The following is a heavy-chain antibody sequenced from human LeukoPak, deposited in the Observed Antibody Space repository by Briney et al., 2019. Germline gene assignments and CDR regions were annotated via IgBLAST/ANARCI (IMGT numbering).Heavy chain of an antibody. V-gene: IGHV2-5*02. CDR1: GFSLSTSGVG. CDR3: APSTTITMVRAVIMAAPVFDY. J-gene: IGHJ4*02. D-gene: IGHD3-10*01. CDR2: IYWDDDK. Sequence: SGPTLVKPTQTLTLTCTFSGFSLSTSGVGVGWIRQPPGKALEWLALIYWDDDKRYSPSLKSRLTITKDTSKNQVVLTMTNMDPVDTATYYCAPSTTITMVRAVIMAAPVFDYWGQGTLVTVSS.